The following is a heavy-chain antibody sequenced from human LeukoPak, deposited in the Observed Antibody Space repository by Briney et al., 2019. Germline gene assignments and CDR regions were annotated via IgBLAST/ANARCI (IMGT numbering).Heavy chain of an antibody. CDR3: ARDPFLLVDSGSPD. J-gene: IGHJ4*02. Sequence: SETLSLTCTVSGGSISSYYWSWIRQPPGKGLEWIGYIYYSGSTNCNPSLKSRVTISVDTSKNQFSLKLSSVTAADTAVYYCARDPFLLVDSGSPDWGQGTLVTVSS. CDR2: IYYSGST. CDR1: GGSISSYY. D-gene: IGHD1-26*01. V-gene: IGHV4-59*01.